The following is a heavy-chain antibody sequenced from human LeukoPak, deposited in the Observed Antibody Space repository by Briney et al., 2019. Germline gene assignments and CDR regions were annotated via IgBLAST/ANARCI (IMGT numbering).Heavy chain of an antibody. CDR3: ARDRIAARTFDY. Sequence: SETLSLTCTVSGASVRSGSYYWSWIRQPPGKGLEWIGYTHYSGSTSYKPSLKSRVTISVDTSKNQFSLKLSSVTAADTAVYYCARDRIAARTFDYWGQGTLVTVSS. D-gene: IGHD6-6*01. J-gene: IGHJ4*02. V-gene: IGHV4-61*01. CDR1: GASVRSGSYY. CDR2: THYSGST.